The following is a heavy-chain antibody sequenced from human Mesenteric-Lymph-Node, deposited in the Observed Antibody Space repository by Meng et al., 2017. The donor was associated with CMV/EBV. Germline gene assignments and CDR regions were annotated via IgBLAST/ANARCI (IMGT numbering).Heavy chain of an antibody. Sequence: QGQLQQVGVGLLKPSETLSLSCAVYGGSFSGYYWSWIRQPPGKGLEWIGEINHSGSTNYNPSLKSRVTISVDTSKNQFSLKLSSVTAADTAVYYCARHQRWLKSEGGFNYWGQGTLVTVSS. J-gene: IGHJ4*02. CDR3: ARHQRWLKSEGGFNY. D-gene: IGHD4-23*01. CDR2: INHSGST. V-gene: IGHV4-34*01. CDR1: GGSFSGYY.